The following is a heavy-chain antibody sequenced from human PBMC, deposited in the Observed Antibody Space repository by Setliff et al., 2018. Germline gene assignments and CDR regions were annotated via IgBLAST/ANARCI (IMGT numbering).Heavy chain of an antibody. CDR1: GNSFSNYW. CDR3: AKMVGGSRSSGSCYFDY. V-gene: IGHV5-51*01. D-gene: IGHD2-15*01. CDR2: IYPGDSDT. Sequence: GESLKISCKGSGNSFSNYWIGWVRQMPGKGLEWMGIIYPGDSDTRYSPSFEGQVTISGDKSTSTAYLQWSSLKASDTAIYYCAKMVGGSRSSGSCYFDYWGQGTLVTVSS. J-gene: IGHJ4*02.